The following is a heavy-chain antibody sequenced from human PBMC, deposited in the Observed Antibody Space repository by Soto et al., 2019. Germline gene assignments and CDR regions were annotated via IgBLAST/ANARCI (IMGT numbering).Heavy chain of an antibody. V-gene: IGHV3-23*01. D-gene: IGHD4-17*01. Sequence: EVQLLESGGGLVQPWGSLRLSCAASGFPFSNYALSWVRQAPGMGLEWVSGISGSGGQTYYADSVKGRFTISRDNSKNTLNLQMSRLRVEDTAIYYCAKYQDDYGDSVVGDSYYFHYYGMDVWGQGTTVAVSS. CDR2: ISGSGGQT. CDR1: GFPFSNYA. CDR3: AKYQDDYGDSVVGDSYYFHYYGMDV. J-gene: IGHJ6*02.